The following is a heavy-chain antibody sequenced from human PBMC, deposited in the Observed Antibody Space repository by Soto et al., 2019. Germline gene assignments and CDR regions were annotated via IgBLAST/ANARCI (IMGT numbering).Heavy chain of an antibody. Sequence: GASVKVSCKSSGYTFTSYGISWVRQAPGQGLEWMGWISAYNGNTNYAQKLQGRVTMTTDTSTSTAYMELRSLRSDDTAVYYCARVQGRSIPYYFDYWGQGTLVTVSS. V-gene: IGHV1-18*01. CDR2: ISAYNGNT. D-gene: IGHD1-1*01. J-gene: IGHJ4*02. CDR1: GYTFTSYG. CDR3: ARVQGRSIPYYFDY.